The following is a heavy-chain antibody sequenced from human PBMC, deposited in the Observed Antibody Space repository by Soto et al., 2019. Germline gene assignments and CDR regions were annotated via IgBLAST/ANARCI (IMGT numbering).Heavy chain of an antibody. CDR1: GFTFSSYA. V-gene: IGHV3-23*01. Sequence: GGSLRLSCAASGFTFSSYAMSWVRQAPGKGLEWVSAISGSGGSTYYADSVKGRFTISRDNSKNTLYLQMNSLRAEDTAVYYCAKGVDITMVRETTYYFDYWGQGTLVTVSS. D-gene: IGHD3-10*01. J-gene: IGHJ4*02. CDR3: AKGVDITMVRETTYYFDY. CDR2: ISGSGGST.